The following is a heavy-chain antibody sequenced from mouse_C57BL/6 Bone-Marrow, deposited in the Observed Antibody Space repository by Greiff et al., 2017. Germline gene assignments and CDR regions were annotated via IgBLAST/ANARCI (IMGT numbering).Heavy chain of an antibody. CDR2: IDPSDSET. V-gene: IGHV1-52*01. J-gene: IGHJ1*03. Sequence: QVQLKESGAELVRPGSSVKLSCKASGYTFTSYWMHWVKQRPIQGLEWIGNIDPSDSETHYNQKFKDKATLTVDKSSSTAYMQLSSLTSEDSAVYYCARSFITTVDWYFDVWGTGTTVTVSS. CDR3: ARSFITTVDWYFDV. D-gene: IGHD1-1*01. CDR1: GYTFTSYW.